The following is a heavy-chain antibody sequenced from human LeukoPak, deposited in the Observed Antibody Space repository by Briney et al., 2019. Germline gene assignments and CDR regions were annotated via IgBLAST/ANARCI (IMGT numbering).Heavy chain of an antibody. D-gene: IGHD6-13*01. CDR2: INPNDGST. Sequence: GASVKVSWKASGYTFTNYWIQWVRQAPGQGLEWVALINPNDGSTTYAHKFQGRVTMTRDTSTSTVYMDLSSLTSEDTAVYYCARAPRNSSTMLDYWGQGTLVTVSS. V-gene: IGHV1-46*01. J-gene: IGHJ4*02. CDR1: GYTFTNYW. CDR3: ARAPRNSSTMLDY.